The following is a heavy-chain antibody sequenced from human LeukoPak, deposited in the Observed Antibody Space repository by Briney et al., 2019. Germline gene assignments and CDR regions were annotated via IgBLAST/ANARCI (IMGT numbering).Heavy chain of an antibody. CDR3: ARSHYHGSGSPYYYYMDV. V-gene: IGHV4-4*09. CDR1: GGSFSSYY. D-gene: IGHD3-10*01. J-gene: IGHJ6*03. Sequence: PSETLSLTCTVSGGSFSSYYWSWIRQPPGKGLEWIGYIYTSGSTNFNPSLKSRVTISVDTSKNQFSLKLSSVTAADTAVYYCARSHYHGSGSPYYYYMDVWGKGTTVTVSS. CDR2: IYTSGST.